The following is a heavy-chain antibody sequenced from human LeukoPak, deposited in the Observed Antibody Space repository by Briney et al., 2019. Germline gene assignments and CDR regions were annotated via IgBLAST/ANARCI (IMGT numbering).Heavy chain of an antibody. CDR3: AICTIFGVAHAFDI. Sequence: GASVKVSCKASGYTFTSCGISWVRQAPGHGLEWMGWISAYNGNTNYAQKLQGRVTMTTDTSTSTAYMELRSLRSDDTAVYYCAICTIFGVAHAFDIWGQGTMVTVSS. CDR1: GYTFTSCG. V-gene: IGHV1-18*01. J-gene: IGHJ3*02. D-gene: IGHD3-3*01. CDR2: ISAYNGNT.